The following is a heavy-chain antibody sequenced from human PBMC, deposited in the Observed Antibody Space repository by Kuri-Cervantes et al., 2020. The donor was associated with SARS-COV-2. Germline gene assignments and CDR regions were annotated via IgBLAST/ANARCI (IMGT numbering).Heavy chain of an antibody. V-gene: IGHV1-69*05. Sequence: SVKVSCKASGGTFSSYAISWVRQAPGQGLEWMGGIIPIFGTANYAQKFQGRVTITTDESTSTAYMELSSLRSEDTAVYYCARGGYDFWSGYYSDYYYYMDVWGKGTTVTVSS. CDR3: ARGGYDFWSGYYSDYYYYMDV. CDR1: GGTFSSYA. D-gene: IGHD3-3*01. J-gene: IGHJ6*03. CDR2: IIPIFGTA.